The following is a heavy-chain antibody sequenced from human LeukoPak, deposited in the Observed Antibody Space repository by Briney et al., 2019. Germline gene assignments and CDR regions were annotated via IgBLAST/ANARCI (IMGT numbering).Heavy chain of an antibody. CDR3: AKAKHSSSWYLLDY. CDR1: GFTFSSYA. J-gene: IGHJ4*02. V-gene: IGHV3-23*01. CDR2: ISGSGGST. Sequence: GGSLRLSCAASGFTFSSYAMSWVRQAPGKGLEWVSAISGSGGSTYYADSVKGRFTISRDNSKNTLYLQMNSVRAEDTSVYYCAKAKHSSSWYLLDYWGQGTLVTVSS. D-gene: IGHD6-13*01.